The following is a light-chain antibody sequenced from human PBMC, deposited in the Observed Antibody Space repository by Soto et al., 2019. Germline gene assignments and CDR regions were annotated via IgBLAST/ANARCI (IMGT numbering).Light chain of an antibody. V-gene: IGLV1-51*01. CDR2: ENN. Sequence: QSVLTQPPSVSGAPGQTVTISCTGSKSNIGAGDNVHWYRQLPGTAPRLFIYENNKRPSGIPDRFSGSKSGTSATLGITGLQTGDEGDYYCGTWDSSLSAVFGGGTKLTVL. CDR1: KSNIGAGDN. CDR3: GTWDSSLSAV. J-gene: IGLJ2*01.